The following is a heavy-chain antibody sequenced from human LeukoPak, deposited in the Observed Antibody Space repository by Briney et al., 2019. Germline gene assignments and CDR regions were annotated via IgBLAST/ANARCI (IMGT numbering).Heavy chain of an antibody. D-gene: IGHD2-2*01. V-gene: IGHV4-30-2*01. CDR1: GGSISSGGYY. Sequence: SETLSLTCTVSGGSISSGGYYWSWIRQPPGKGLEWIGYIYHSGSTYYNPSLKSRVTISVDRSKNQFSLKLSSVTAADTAVYYCARGRLQYCSSTSCSVPYFDYWGQGTLVTVSS. CDR3: ARGRLQYCSSTSCSVPYFDY. CDR2: IYHSGST. J-gene: IGHJ4*02.